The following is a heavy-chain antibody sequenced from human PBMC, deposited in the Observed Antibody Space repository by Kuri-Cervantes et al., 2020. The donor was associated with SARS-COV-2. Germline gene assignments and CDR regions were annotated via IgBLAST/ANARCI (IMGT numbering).Heavy chain of an antibody. J-gene: IGHJ4*02. CDR3: AKDHRYSSSSGVGYFDS. CDR2: IKQDGSEK. CDR1: GFTFSSYW. D-gene: IGHD6-6*01. Sequence: GESLKISCAASGFTFSSYWMSWVRQAPGKGLEWVANIKQDGSEKYYMDSVKGRFTISRDSSKDTLYLQMNSLRTDDTAFYYCAKDHRYSSSSGVGYFDSWGQGTLVTVSS. V-gene: IGHV3-7*01.